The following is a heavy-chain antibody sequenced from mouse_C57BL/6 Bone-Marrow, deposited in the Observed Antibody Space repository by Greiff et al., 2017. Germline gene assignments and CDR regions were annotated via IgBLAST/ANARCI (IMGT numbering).Heavy chain of an antibody. J-gene: IGHJ3*01. CDR3: ARHDGNYEFAY. D-gene: IGHD2-1*01. CDR2: ISSGGSYT. V-gene: IGHV5-6*01. Sequence: EVKLVESGGDLVKPGGSLKLSCAASGFTFSSYGMSWVRQTPDKRLEWVATISSGGSYTYYPDSVKGRFTISRDNANNTLYLQMSSLKSEDTAMYYCARHDGNYEFAYWGQGTLVTVSA. CDR1: GFTFSSYG.